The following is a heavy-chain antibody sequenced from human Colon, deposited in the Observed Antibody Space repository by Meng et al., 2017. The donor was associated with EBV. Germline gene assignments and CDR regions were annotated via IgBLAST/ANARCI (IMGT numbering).Heavy chain of an antibody. D-gene: IGHD2-21*02. Sequence: GRVQESGPGLGKPSGTPSLTSPASAGSLSSRNWWSWVRQPPGKGLEWIGEIYHSGSTNYNPSLKSRVTISVDESKNQFSLRLSSVTAADTAVYYCARVGAYCGGDCYHPRWGQGTLVTVSS. CDR3: ARVGAYCGGDCYHPR. J-gene: IGHJ4*02. CDR2: IYHSGST. V-gene: IGHV4-4*02. CDR1: AGSLSSRNW.